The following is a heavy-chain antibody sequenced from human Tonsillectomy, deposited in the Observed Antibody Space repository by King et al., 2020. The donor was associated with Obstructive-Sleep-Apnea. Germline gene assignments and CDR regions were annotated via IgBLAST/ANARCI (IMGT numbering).Heavy chain of an antibody. V-gene: IGHV3-48*04. CDR3: ARDHDWAFDF. CDR2: ITPRGDYT. CDR1: GFAFSSYS. Sequence: EVQLVESGGDLVQPGGSLRLSCAASGFAFSSYSMNWVRQAPGKGLEWISYITPRGDYTFSADSVRGRFTISRDNANNSMSLQMNSLRVEDTAVYYCARDHDWAFDFWGQGTLVTVSS. D-gene: IGHD3-9*01. J-gene: IGHJ4*02.